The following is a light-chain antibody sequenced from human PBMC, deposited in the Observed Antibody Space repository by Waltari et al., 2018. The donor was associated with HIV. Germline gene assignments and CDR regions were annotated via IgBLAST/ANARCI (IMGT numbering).Light chain of an antibody. CDR2: DTI. CDR3: HQYGSAPLT. CDR1: QSVIDNC. Sequence: ENVLTQSPGTLSLSPGERATLSCRTSQSVIDNCLAWYQQKSGQPPTLLIYDTIARATGVPDRFSGSGSGTDFTLTISRLEPEDFAVYYCHQYGSAPLTFGQGTKLETK. J-gene: IGKJ2*01. V-gene: IGKV3-20*01.